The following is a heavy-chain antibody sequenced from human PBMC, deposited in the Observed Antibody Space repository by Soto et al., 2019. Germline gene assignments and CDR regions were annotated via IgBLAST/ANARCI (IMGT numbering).Heavy chain of an antibody. CDR2: ISSSSSYT. V-gene: IGHV3-11*06. CDR1: GFTFSDYY. D-gene: IGHD3-10*01. CDR3: ARESITMVRGVIITHGWFDP. J-gene: IGHJ5*02. Sequence: GGSLRLSCAASGFTFSDYYMSWIRQAPGKGLEWVSYISSSSSYTNYADSVKGRFTISRDNAKNSLYLQMNSLRAEDTAVYYCARESITMVRGVIITHGWFDPWGQGTLVTVSS.